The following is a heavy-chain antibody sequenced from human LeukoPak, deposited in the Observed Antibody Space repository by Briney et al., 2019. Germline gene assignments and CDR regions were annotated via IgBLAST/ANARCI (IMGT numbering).Heavy chain of an antibody. J-gene: IGHJ4*02. CDR2: IIPILGIA. Sequence: SVKVSCKASGGTFSSYAISWVRQAPRQGLEWMGRIIPILGIANYAQKFQGRVTITADKSTSTAYMELSSLRSEDTAVYYCARGERGYSYVQDWGQGTLVTVSS. D-gene: IGHD5-18*01. V-gene: IGHV1-69*04. CDR3: ARGERGYSYVQD. CDR1: GGTFSSYA.